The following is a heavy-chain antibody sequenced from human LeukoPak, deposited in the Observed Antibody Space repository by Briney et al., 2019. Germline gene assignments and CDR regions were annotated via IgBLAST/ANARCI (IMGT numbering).Heavy chain of an antibody. V-gene: IGHV3-30*04. Sequence: GGSLRLSCAASGFTFSSYAMHWVRQAPGKGLEWVAVISYDGSNKYYADSVKGRFTISRDNSKNTLYLQMNSLRAEDTAVYYCAKDNHDYSNYFDYWGQGTLVTVSS. D-gene: IGHD4-11*01. CDR2: ISYDGSNK. J-gene: IGHJ4*02. CDR3: AKDNHDYSNYFDY. CDR1: GFTFSSYA.